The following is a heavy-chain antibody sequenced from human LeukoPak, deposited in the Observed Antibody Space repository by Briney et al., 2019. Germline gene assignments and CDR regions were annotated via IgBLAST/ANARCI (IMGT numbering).Heavy chain of an antibody. CDR1: GFTFSSNA. Sequence: GGSLRLSCEASGFTFSSNAMSWVRQAPGKGLEWVSAISSSGSTYYADSVKGRFTIPRDISKNTLYLQMNSLRSEDTAVYYCAKRGSREYDYWGQGALVTVSS. J-gene: IGHJ4*02. D-gene: IGHD2/OR15-2a*01. V-gene: IGHV3-23*01. CDR2: ISSSGST. CDR3: AKRGSREYDY.